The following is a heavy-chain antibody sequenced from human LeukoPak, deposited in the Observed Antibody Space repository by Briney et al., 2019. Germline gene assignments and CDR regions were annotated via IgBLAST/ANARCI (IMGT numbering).Heavy chain of an antibody. CDR2: TYTSGST. D-gene: IGHD5-18*01. CDR3: ARALYSYGYYYYYYMDV. V-gene: IGHV4-4*07. CDR1: GGSISSYY. J-gene: IGHJ6*03. Sequence: SETLSLTCTVSGGSISSYYWSWIRQPAGKGLEWIGRTYTSGSTNYNPSLKSRVTMSVDTSKNQFSLKLSSVTAADTAVYYCARALYSYGYYYYYYMDVWGKGTTVTVSS.